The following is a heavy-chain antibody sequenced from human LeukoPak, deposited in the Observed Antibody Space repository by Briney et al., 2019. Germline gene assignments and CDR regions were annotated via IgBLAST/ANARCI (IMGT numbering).Heavy chain of an antibody. J-gene: IGHJ5*02. CDR2: LSYDGSNE. Sequence: PGRSLRLSCAASGFSLSSYGMHWVRQAPGKGLEWVAVLSYDGSNEYYGDSVKGRFTISRDNSKNTLYLQVNSLRAEDTAVYYCAKSGSTYCSGGSCYSNWFDPWGQGTLVTVSS. D-gene: IGHD2-15*01. V-gene: IGHV3-30*18. CDR1: GFSLSSYG. CDR3: AKSGSTYCSGGSCYSNWFDP.